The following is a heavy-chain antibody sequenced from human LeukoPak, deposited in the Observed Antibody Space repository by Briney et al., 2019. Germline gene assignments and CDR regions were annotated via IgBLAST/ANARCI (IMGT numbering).Heavy chain of an antibody. CDR3: ARHGPPGGDFWSGYPLGGYYYYMDV. J-gene: IGHJ6*03. CDR1: GGSISSSSYY. D-gene: IGHD3-3*01. CDR2: IYYSGST. V-gene: IGHV4-39*01. Sequence: PSETLSLTCTVSGGSISSSSYYWGWIRQPPGKGLEWFGSIYYSGSTYYNPSLKSRLTISVDTSKNQFSLKLSSVTAADTAVYYCARHGPPGGDFWSGYPLGGYYYYMDVWGKGTTVTVSS.